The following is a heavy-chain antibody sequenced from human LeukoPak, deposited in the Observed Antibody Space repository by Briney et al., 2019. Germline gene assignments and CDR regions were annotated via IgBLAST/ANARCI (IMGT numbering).Heavy chain of an antibody. V-gene: IGHV3-48*01. CDR1: GFSFSSYG. D-gene: IGHD3-16*01. CDR2: ISSSSSTI. CDR3: ATDYGKDPLYFDY. Sequence: GGSLRLSCAASGFSFSSYGMNWVRQAPGKGLEWVSYISSSSSTIYYADSVKGRFTISRDNAKNTLYLQMSSLRAEDTAVYYCATDYGKDPLYFDYWGQGTLVTVSS. J-gene: IGHJ4*02.